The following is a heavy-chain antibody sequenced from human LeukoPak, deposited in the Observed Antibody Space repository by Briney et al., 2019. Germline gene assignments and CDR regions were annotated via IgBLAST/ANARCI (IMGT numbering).Heavy chain of an antibody. CDR3: ARDLEVATPDY. V-gene: IGHV1-18*01. D-gene: IGHD5-12*01. Sequence: GASVKVSCKASGYTFTSYGISWVREAPGQGVEWMGWISAYNGNTNYAQKLQGRVTMTTDTSTSTAYMELRSLRSDDTAVYYCARDLEVATPDYWGQGTLVTVSS. J-gene: IGHJ4*02. CDR1: GYTFTSYG. CDR2: ISAYNGNT.